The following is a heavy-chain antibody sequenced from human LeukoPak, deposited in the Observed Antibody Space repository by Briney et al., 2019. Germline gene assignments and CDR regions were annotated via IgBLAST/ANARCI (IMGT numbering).Heavy chain of an antibody. CDR3: ARIMITFGGSYGMDV. Sequence: ASVKVSCKASGYSFASYALHWVRQAPGQRLERMGWINAGNGNTKYSQKLQGRVTITRDTSASTAYMELSSLRSEDTAVYYCARIMITFGGSYGMDVWGQGTTVTVSS. J-gene: IGHJ6*02. V-gene: IGHV1-3*01. D-gene: IGHD3-16*01. CDR1: GYSFASYA. CDR2: INAGNGNT.